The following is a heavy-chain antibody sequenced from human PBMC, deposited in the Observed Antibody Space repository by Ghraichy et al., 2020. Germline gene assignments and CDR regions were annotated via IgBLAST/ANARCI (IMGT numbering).Heavy chain of an antibody. CDR1: GYTFTGYY. CDR3: ARDHSGSYGDFDY. V-gene: IGHV1-2*02. D-gene: IGHD1-26*01. CDR2: INPNSGGT. Sequence: ASVKVSCKASGYTFTGYYMHWVRQAPGQGLEWMGWINPNSGGTNYAQKFQGRVTMTRDTSISTAYMELSRLRSDDTAVYYCARDHSGSYGDFDYWGQGTLVTVSS. J-gene: IGHJ4*02.